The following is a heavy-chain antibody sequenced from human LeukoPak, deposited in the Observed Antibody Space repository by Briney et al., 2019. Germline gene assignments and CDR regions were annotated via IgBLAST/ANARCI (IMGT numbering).Heavy chain of an antibody. V-gene: IGHV3-23*01. J-gene: IGHJ3*02. CDR2: ISGSGGST. D-gene: IGHD4-17*01. CDR3: AITYGDYVLSGAFDI. Sequence: GGSLRLSCAASGFTFSSYAMSWVRQAPGKGLEWVSTISGSGGSTYYADSVRGRFTISRDNSKNTLYMQMNSLRADDTAVYYCAITYGDYVLSGAFDIWGQGTMVTVSS. CDR1: GFTFSSYA.